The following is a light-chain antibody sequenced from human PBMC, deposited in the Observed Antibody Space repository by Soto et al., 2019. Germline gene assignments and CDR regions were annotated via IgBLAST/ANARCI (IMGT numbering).Light chain of an antibody. J-gene: IGKJ4*01. V-gene: IGKV3-20*01. CDR2: GAS. Sequence: ETVMTQSPATLSVSPGGRATLSFRASQSISDTLAWFQQKPGQAPRLLIYGASSRATGIPDRFSGSGSGTDFTLTISRLEPEDFAVYHCQQYGRSPLTFGGGTKVDI. CDR1: QSISDT. CDR3: QQYGRSPLT.